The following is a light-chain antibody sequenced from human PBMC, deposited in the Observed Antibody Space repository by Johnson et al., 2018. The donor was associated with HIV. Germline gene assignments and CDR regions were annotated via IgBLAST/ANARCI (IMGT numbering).Light chain of an antibody. J-gene: IGLJ1*01. CDR3: ETWDRSLRAGV. CDR2: ENN. CDR1: SSNIGNNY. V-gene: IGLV1-51*02. Sequence: QSILTQPPSVSAAPGQKVTISCSGSSSNIGNNYVSWYQQLPGTAPKLLIYENNKRPSGIPDRFSGSKSGPSATLGITGLQTGDEADYYCETWDRSLRAGVFGTGTKVTVL.